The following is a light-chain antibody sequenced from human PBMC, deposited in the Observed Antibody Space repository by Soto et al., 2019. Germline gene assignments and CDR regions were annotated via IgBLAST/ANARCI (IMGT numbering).Light chain of an antibody. J-gene: IGKJ5*01. CDR2: GAS. Sequence: EIVLTQSPGTLSLSPGERATLSCRASQSVTSNYLAWYQQKPGQAPRLLVYGASSRATGISDRFSGSGSGTDFTLTISRLEPEDFAVYYCQHYSSSPPAITFGQGTRLE. CDR1: QSVTSNY. CDR3: QHYSSSPPAIT. V-gene: IGKV3-20*01.